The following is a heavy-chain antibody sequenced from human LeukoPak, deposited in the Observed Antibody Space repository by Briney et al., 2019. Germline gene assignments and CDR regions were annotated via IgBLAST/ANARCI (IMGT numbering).Heavy chain of an antibody. J-gene: IGHJ5*02. V-gene: IGHV5-10-1*01. Sequence: GESLKISCKGSGYSFPNYWITWVRQMPGKGLEWMGRIDPSDSYTDYSPSFQGHVTISADKSISTAYLQWSSLKASDTAMYYCARLGYDASGYYSTPWGQGTLVTVSS. D-gene: IGHD3-22*01. CDR3: ARLGYDASGYYSTP. CDR2: IDPSDSYT. CDR1: GYSFPNYW.